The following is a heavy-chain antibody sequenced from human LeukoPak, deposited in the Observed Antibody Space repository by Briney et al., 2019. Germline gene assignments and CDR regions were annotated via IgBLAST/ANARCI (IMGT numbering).Heavy chain of an antibody. CDR2: IYPGDSDT. Sequence: GESLKISCKGSGYSFTSYWIGWVRQMPGKGLEWMGVIYPGDSDTRYSPSFQGQVTISADKSISTAYLQWSSLKASDTAMYYCARLCSSSNWYFDPWGRGTLVTVSS. D-gene: IGHD6-6*01. J-gene: IGHJ2*01. CDR1: GYSFTSYW. CDR3: ARLCSSSNWYFDP. V-gene: IGHV5-51*01.